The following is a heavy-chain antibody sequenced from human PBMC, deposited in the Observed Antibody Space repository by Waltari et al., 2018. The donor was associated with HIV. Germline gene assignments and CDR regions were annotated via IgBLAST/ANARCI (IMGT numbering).Heavy chain of an antibody. J-gene: IGHJ1*01. CDR3: ARGLGYCSSTSCRSPRSAEYFQH. CDR2: INHSGST. Sequence: QVQLQQWGAGLLKPSETLSLTCAVYGGSFSGYYWSWIRQPPGQGLEWIGEINHSGSTNYNPSLKSRVTISVDTSKNQFSLKLSSVTAADTAVYYCARGLGYCSSTSCRSPRSAEYFQHWGQGTLVTVSS. D-gene: IGHD2-2*01. V-gene: IGHV4-34*01. CDR1: GGSFSGYY.